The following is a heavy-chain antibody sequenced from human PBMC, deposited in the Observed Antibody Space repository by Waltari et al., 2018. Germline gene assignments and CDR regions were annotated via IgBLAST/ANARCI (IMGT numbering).Heavy chain of an antibody. CDR3: ARATVVAAKDFDL. J-gene: IGHJ2*01. CDR2: IYITGST. CDR1: GGPINGSY. Sequence: QVQLQESGPGLVKPSETLSLTCTAPGGPINGSYWSWTRPPAGKGLEGMGRIYITGSTNYNPSLKSRVTMSVDTSKNQFSLKLSSVTAADTAVYYCARATVVAAKDFDLWGRGTLVTVSS. D-gene: IGHD1-26*01. V-gene: IGHV4-4*07.